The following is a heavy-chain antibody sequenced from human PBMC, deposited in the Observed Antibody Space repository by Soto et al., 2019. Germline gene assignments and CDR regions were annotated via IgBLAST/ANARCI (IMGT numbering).Heavy chain of an antibody. Sequence: AVKVSCKASGGSFVKIAMNWGRQAPGQGLDRLGGIVPLFDTVIYAQRVAGRVTITEAQYTSTANMEFSSLTSADTAVYYCATAGPVCSDASCLVSTSGPWFDPWGQGTWVTVCS. CDR1: GGSFVKIA. CDR3: ATAGPVCSDASCLVSTSGPWFDP. J-gene: IGHJ5*02. V-gene: IGHV1-69*13. D-gene: IGHD2-15*01. CDR2: IVPLFDTV.